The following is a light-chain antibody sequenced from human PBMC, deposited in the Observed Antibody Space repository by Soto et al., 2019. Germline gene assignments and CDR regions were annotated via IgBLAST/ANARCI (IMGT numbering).Light chain of an antibody. CDR1: SSDVGGYSY. V-gene: IGLV2-14*01. CDR2: EVI. J-gene: IGLJ2*01. Sequence: QSVLTQPASVSGSTGQSITISCTGTSSDVGGYSYVSWYQQYPGKAPKLLIYEVINRPSGVSNRFSGSKSGNTASLTISGLQADDEADYYCSSYTSGSTYVVFGGGTKLTVL. CDR3: SSYTSGSTYVV.